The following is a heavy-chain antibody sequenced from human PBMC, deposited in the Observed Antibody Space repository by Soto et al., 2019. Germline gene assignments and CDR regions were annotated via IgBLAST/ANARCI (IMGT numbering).Heavy chain of an antibody. CDR1: GFAFSSYY. Sequence: EVKLVESGGGLVQPGGSLRLSCAASGFAFSSYYMSWVRQAPGKGLEWVANIKQDEREKYYLDSVKGRFTISRDDAKNTLYLQMHSLRVDDTAVYYCAREKRANGYFDYWGQGTLVTVSS. J-gene: IGHJ4*02. CDR2: IKQDEREK. CDR3: AREKRANGYFDY. D-gene: IGHD4-17*01. V-gene: IGHV3-7*01.